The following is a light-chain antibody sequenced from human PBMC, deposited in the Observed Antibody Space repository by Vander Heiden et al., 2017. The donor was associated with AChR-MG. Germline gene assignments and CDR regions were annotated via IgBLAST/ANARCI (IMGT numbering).Light chain of an antibody. CDR3: SSYTGSSTLYV. CDR2: DVS. CDR1: SSDVGGYNY. V-gene: IGLV2-14*03. J-gene: IGLJ1*01. Sequence: QSALTQPASVSGSPGQSITISCTGTSSDVGGYNYVSWYQQYPGKAPKVMIYDVSNRPSGVSNRFSGSKSGNTASLTISGLQAEDEADYYCSSYTGSSTLYVFGTGTKVTVL.